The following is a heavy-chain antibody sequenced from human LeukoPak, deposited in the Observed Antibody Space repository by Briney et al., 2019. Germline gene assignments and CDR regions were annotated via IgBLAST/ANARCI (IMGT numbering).Heavy chain of an antibody. D-gene: IGHD3-22*01. Sequence: VASVKVSCKASGYTLTGYYMHWVRQAPGQGLEWMGRINPNSGGTNYAQKLQGRVTMTTDTSTSTAYMELRSLRSDDTAVYYCARDTYDSSGSLDYWGQGTLVTVSS. J-gene: IGHJ4*02. CDR1: GYTLTGYY. CDR3: ARDTYDSSGSLDY. V-gene: IGHV1-2*06. CDR2: INPNSGGT.